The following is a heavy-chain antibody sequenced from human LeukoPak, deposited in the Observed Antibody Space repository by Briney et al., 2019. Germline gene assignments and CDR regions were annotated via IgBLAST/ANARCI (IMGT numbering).Heavy chain of an antibody. CDR3: ARVLAAAASVRFDP. Sequence: SETLSLTCTVSGGSISSYYWSWIRQPPGKGLEWIGYIYYSGSTNYNPSLKSRVTISVDTSKNQFSLKLSSVTAADTAVYYCARVLAAAASVRFDPWGQGTLVTVSS. V-gene: IGHV4-59*01. CDR1: GGSISSYY. D-gene: IGHD6-13*01. CDR2: IYYSGST. J-gene: IGHJ5*02.